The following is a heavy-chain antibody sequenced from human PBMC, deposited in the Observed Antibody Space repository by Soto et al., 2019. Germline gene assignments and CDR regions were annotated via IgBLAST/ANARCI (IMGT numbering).Heavy chain of an antibody. V-gene: IGHV3-23*01. J-gene: IGHJ6*02. Sequence: EVQLLESGGGLVQPGGSQRLSCAASGFTFSSYAMSWVRQAPGQGLEWVSGISGSGGSTYDADSVKGRFTISRDNSKNTLYLQMNILRAEDTAVYYCAKDGKEVRPNFYYYGMDVWGQGTTVTVSS. CDR1: GFTFSSYA. CDR2: ISGSGGST. D-gene: IGHD6-6*01. CDR3: AKDGKEVRPNFYYYGMDV.